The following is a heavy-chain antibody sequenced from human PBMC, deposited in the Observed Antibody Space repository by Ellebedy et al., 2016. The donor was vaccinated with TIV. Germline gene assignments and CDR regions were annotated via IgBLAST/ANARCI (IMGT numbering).Heavy chain of an antibody. CDR1: GYSISSGYY. CDR2: IYHSGST. Sequence: SETLSLXXTVSGYSISSGYYWGWIRQPPGKGLEWIGSIYHSGSTYYNPSLKSRVTISVDTSKNQFSLKLSSVTAADTAVYYCARADSSLAPYAFDIWGQGTMVTVSS. V-gene: IGHV4-38-2*02. CDR3: ARADSSLAPYAFDI. J-gene: IGHJ3*02. D-gene: IGHD3-22*01.